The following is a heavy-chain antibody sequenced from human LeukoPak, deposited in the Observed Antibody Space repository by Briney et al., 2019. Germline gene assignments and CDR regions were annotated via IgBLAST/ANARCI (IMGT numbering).Heavy chain of an antibody. CDR1: GFTFSSYA. D-gene: IGHD6-19*01. V-gene: IGHV3-23*01. CDR3: AKGWSPAGAYYYMDV. Sequence: GGSLRLSCAASGFTFSSYAMSWVRQAPGKGLELVSAISGSGSSRYYSDPVKGRFTITRDNSKNKQYLQMNSLTAEDTAVYYCAKGWSPAGAYYYMDVWGKGTTVTVSS. CDR2: ISGSGSSR. J-gene: IGHJ6*03.